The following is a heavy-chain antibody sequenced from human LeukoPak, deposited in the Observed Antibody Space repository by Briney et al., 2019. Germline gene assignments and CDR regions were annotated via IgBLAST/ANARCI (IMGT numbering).Heavy chain of an antibody. CDR1: GYTFTGYY. Sequence: GASVKVSCKASGYTFTGYYMRWVRQAPGQGLEWMGRINPNSGGTNYAQKFQGRVTMTRDTSISTAYMELSRLRSDDTAVYYCARDRFGVAARPVGNDYWGQGTLVTVSS. D-gene: IGHD6-6*01. CDR2: INPNSGGT. J-gene: IGHJ4*02. V-gene: IGHV1-2*06. CDR3: ARDRFGVAARPVGNDY.